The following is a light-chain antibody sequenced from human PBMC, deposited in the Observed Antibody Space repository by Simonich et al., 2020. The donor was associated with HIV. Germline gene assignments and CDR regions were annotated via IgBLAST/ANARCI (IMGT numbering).Light chain of an antibody. J-gene: IGKJ5*01. Sequence: DIVMTQSPDSLGVSLGERATITCKSSQSVLYSSNNKNYLAWYQQKPGQPPKLLIYWASTRESGVPARFSGSGSGTDFTLTISSLQAEDVAVYYCQQYYSTPITFGQGTRLEIK. CDR3: QQYYSTPIT. V-gene: IGKV4-1*01. CDR1: QSVLYSSNNKNY. CDR2: WAS.